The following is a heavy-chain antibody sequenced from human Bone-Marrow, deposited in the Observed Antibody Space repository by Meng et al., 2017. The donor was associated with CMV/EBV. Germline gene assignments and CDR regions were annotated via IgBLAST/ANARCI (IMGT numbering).Heavy chain of an antibody. CDR1: GYSISSGYY. V-gene: IGHV4-38-2*02. Sequence: GSLRLSCTVSGYSISSGYYWGWIRQPPGKGLEWIGSIYHSGSTYYNPSLKSRVTISVDTSKNQFSLKLSSVTAADTAVYYCARHGGYNKRNWFDPWGQGTLVTVSS. CDR2: IYHSGST. J-gene: IGHJ5*02. CDR3: ARHGGYNKRNWFDP. D-gene: IGHD5-24*01.